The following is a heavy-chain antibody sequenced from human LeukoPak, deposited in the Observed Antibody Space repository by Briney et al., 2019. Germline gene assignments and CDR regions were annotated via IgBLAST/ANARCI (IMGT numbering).Heavy chain of an antibody. J-gene: IGHJ6*02. CDR1: GFTFSSYG. CDR3: VKVRGSGRHPTRAANYYYYGMDV. D-gene: IGHD3-10*01. V-gene: IGHV3-30*18. Sequence: GRSLRLSCAASGFTFSSYGMHWVRQAPGKGLEWVAVISYDGSNKYYADSVKGRFTISRDNSKNTLYLQMNSLRAEDTAVYYCVKVRGSGRHPTRAANYYYYGMDVWGQGTTVTVSS. CDR2: ISYDGSNK.